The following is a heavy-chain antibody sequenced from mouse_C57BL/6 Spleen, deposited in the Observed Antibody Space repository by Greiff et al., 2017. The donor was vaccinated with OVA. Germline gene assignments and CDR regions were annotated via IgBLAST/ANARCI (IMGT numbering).Heavy chain of an antibody. CDR3: AREGTTVVPYWYFDV. CDR1: GYSITSGYY. Sequence: EVQVVESGPGLVKPSQSLSLTCSVTGYSITSGYYWNWIRQFPGNKLEWMGYISYDGSNNYNPSLKNRISITRDTSKNQFFLKLNSVTTEDTATYYCAREGTTVVPYWYFDVWGTGTTVTVSS. V-gene: IGHV3-6*01. D-gene: IGHD1-1*01. CDR2: ISYDGSN. J-gene: IGHJ1*03.